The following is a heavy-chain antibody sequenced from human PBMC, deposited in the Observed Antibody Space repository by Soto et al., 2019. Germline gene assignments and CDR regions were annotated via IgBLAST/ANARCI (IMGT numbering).Heavy chain of an antibody. CDR3: ARILLWFGEPETFDI. Sequence: SETLSLTCTVSGGSISSYYWSWIRQPPGKGLEWIGYIYYSGSTNYNPSLKSRVTISVDTSKNQFSLKLSSVTAADTAVYYCARILLWFGEPETFDIWGQGTMVTVSS. J-gene: IGHJ3*02. CDR2: IYYSGST. CDR1: GGSISSYY. D-gene: IGHD3-10*01. V-gene: IGHV4-59*01.